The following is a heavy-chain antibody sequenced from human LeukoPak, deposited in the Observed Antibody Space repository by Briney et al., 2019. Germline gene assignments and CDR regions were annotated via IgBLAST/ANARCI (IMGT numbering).Heavy chain of an antibody. CDR2: ISSSSSYI. CDR3: ARDNRPDDDYFAMGV. Sequence: GALRLSCAASGFTFSSYSMNWVRQAPGKGLEWVSSISSSSSYISYTDSVKGRFTISRDNAKSSLYLQMNSLRAEDTAVYHCARDNRPDDDYFAMGVWGQGTTVTVSS. CDR1: GFTFSSYS. V-gene: IGHV3-21*01. J-gene: IGHJ6*02. D-gene: IGHD1-1*01.